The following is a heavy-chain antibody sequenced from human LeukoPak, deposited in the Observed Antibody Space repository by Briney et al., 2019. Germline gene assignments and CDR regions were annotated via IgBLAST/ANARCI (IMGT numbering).Heavy chain of an antibody. J-gene: IGHJ5*02. Sequence: PSETLSLTCTVSGCSISSGYYWGWIRQPAGKGLEWIGRIYSRVTTYNPSLKSRVTMSADTSRNHVSLTLNSVTAADTAVYYCARDSGTTGEVKFDPWGQGTLVTVSS. CDR1: GCSISSGYY. V-gene: IGHV4-4*07. CDR3: ARDSGTTGEVKFDP. CDR2: IYSRVTT. D-gene: IGHD3-10*01.